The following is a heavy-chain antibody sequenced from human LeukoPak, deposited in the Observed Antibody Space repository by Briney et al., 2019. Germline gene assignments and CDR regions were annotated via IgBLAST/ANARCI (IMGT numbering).Heavy chain of an antibody. CDR1: GYTHTELS. D-gene: IGHD1-7*01. CDR3: AIPYRYNWNSMDY. Sequence: ASVKVSCKVSGYTHTELSMHWVRQAPGKGLEWMGGFDPEDGETIYAQKFQGRVTMTEDTSTDTAYMELSSLRSEDTAVYYCAIPYRYNWNSMDYWGQGTLVTVSS. J-gene: IGHJ4*02. V-gene: IGHV1-24*01. CDR2: FDPEDGET.